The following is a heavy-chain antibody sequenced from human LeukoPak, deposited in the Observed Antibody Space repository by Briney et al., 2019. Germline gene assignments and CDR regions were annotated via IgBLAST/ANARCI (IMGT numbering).Heavy chain of an antibody. J-gene: IGHJ3*02. CDR3: AKSCGGDCYFDNAFDI. CDR1: GFTFSDYS. CDR2: ISGSGGST. Sequence: GGSLRLSCVASGFTFSDYSLNWVRQAPGKGLEWVSAISGSGGSTYYADSVKGRFTISRDNSKNTLYLQMNSLRAEDTAVYYCAKSCGGDCYFDNAFDIWGQGTMVTVSS. V-gene: IGHV3-23*01. D-gene: IGHD2-21*01.